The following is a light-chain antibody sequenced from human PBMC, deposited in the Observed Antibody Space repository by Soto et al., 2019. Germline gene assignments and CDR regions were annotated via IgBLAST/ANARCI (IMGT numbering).Light chain of an antibody. CDR3: QAFDSTLSGWV. CDR2: GNF. CDR1: SSNIGADYD. V-gene: IGLV1-40*01. Sequence: QSVLTQPPSVSGAPGQRVTISCTGSSSNIGADYDVHWYQHLPGAAPKLLIFGNFNRPSGVPDRFSGSKSVASAFLGITGLQAEDEADYYCQAFDSTLSGWVFGGGTKLT. J-gene: IGLJ3*02.